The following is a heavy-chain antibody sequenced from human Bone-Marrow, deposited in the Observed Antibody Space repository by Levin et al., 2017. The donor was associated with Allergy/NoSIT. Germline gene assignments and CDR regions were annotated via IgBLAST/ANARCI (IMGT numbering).Heavy chain of an antibody. CDR2: ISGSGSTI. Sequence: SCVASGFTFSSFTMKWVRQAPGKGLEWVSYISGSGSTIYYADSVKGRFTISRDNAKKSLYLQMNGLRAEDTAVYYCAKTGVWGSQGYHDAIDVWGQGTLVTVSS. J-gene: IGHJ3*01. CDR3: AKTGVWGSQGYHDAIDV. V-gene: IGHV3-48*03. CDR1: GFTFSSFT. D-gene: IGHD3-16*01.